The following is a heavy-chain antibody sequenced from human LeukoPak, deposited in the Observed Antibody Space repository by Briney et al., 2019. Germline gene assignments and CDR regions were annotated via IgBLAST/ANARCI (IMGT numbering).Heavy chain of an antibody. Sequence: AGGSLRLSCAASGFTFSTYGMHWVRQAPGKGLEGVGFIRYDGNIKYYGDSVKGRFTFSRDNSKNPLYLQMNSLRIADTGVYYCTRDWVPVAGGAGYWGQGTLVTVSS. CDR2: IRYDGNIK. V-gene: IGHV3-30*02. D-gene: IGHD6-19*01. CDR1: GFTFSTYG. CDR3: TRDWVPVAGGAGY. J-gene: IGHJ4*02.